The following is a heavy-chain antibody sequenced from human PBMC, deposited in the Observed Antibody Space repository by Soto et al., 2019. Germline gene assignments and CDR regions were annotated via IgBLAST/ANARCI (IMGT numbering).Heavy chain of an antibody. J-gene: IGHJ4*02. CDR3: ASIYGPFDS. V-gene: IGHV3-21*04. D-gene: IGHD3-10*01. Sequence: GGSLRLSCAASGFTFSSYTMNWVRQAPGKGLEWVSSIAIGSSYIYYADSVKGRFTISRDNAKNSLYLQMNSLRAEDTARYYCASIYGPFDSWGQGTLVTVSS. CDR1: GFTFSSYT. CDR2: IAIGSSYI.